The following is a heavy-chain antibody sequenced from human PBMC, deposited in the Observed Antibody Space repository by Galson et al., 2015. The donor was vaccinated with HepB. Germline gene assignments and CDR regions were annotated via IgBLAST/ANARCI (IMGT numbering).Heavy chain of an antibody. CDR1: GFTFSSYW. Sequence: SLRLSCAASGFTFSSYWMSWVRQAPGKGLEWVSSISSSSSYIYYADSVKGRFTISRDNAKNSLYLQMNSLRAEDTAVYYCARDLDDGFDYWGQGTLVTVSS. V-gene: IGHV3-21*01. CDR2: ISSSSSYI. CDR3: ARDLDDGFDY. J-gene: IGHJ4*02. D-gene: IGHD3/OR15-3a*01.